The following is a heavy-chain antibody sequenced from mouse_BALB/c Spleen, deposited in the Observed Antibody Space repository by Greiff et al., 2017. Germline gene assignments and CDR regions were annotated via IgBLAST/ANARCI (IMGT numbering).Heavy chain of an antibody. CDR2: ISSGSSTI. D-gene: IGHD2-1*01. V-gene: IGHV5-17*02. CDR1: GFTFSSFG. CDR3: ARSDGNYVAY. J-gene: IGHJ3*01. Sequence: EVQVVESGGGLVQPGGSRKLSCAASGFTFSSFGMHWVRQAPEKGLEWVAYISSGSSTIYYADTVKGRFTIARDNPKNTRFLQMTSLRSEDTDMYYCARSDGNYVAYWGQGTLVTVSA.